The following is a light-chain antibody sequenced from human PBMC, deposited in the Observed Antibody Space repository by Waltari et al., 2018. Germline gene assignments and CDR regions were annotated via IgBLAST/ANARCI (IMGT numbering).Light chain of an antibody. V-gene: IGKV4-1*01. CDR2: WAS. Sequence: DIVMTQSPASLAVSLGERATTSCKSSQSVFYTSNNKNYLAWFQQKQGQPPKLLFYWASIRGSGVADRFSGSGSGADFTLTISSLQAEDVALYFCQQYYSSPFTFGPGTKVDIK. CDR3: QQYYSSPFT. J-gene: IGKJ3*01. CDR1: QSVFYTSNNKNY.